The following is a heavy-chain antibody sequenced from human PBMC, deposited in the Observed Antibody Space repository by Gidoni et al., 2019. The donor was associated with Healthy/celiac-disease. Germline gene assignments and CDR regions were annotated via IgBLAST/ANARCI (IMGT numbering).Heavy chain of an antibody. Sequence: QVQLVESGGGVVQPGRSLSLSCAASGFTFSSYAMHWVRQAPGKGLEWVAVISYDGSNKYYADSVKGRFTISRDNSKNTLYLQMNSLRAEDTAVYYCARDSIGRRINMVRGVMNYWGQGTLVTVSS. V-gene: IGHV3-30-3*01. CDR3: ARDSIGRRINMVRGVMNY. CDR2: ISYDGSNK. CDR1: GFTFSSYA. J-gene: IGHJ4*02. D-gene: IGHD3-10*01.